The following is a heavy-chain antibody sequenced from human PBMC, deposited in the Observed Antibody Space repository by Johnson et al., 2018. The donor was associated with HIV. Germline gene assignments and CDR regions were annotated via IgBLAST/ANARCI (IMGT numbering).Heavy chain of an antibody. J-gene: IGHJ3*02. Sequence: VQLVESVGGLVQPGGSLRLSCAASGFTFSSYWMNWVRQAPGKGLENVSSISTNGGSTHYANSVKGRFTISRDNSKNTLYLQLGSLRAEDTAVYYCAREMAATNAWALDIWGQGTMVTVSS. CDR2: ISTNGGST. CDR1: GFTFSSYW. D-gene: IGHD5-24*01. V-gene: IGHV3-64*01. CDR3: AREMAATNAWALDI.